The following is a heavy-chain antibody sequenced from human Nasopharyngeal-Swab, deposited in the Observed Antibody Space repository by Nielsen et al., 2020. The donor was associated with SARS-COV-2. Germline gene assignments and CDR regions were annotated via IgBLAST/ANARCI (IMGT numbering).Heavy chain of an antibody. CDR2: IRSKGNTYAT. CDR3: TRCGGGCYSGRDY. CDR1: GVTFSDSA. Sequence: GGSLRLSCAASGVTFSDSAIHWVRQASGKGLEWVGRIRSKGNTYATAYAASVKGRFIIFRDDPTNTAYLQMNSLKTEDTAVYYCTRCGGGCYSGRDYWGQGTLVTVSS. D-gene: IGHD2-15*01. J-gene: IGHJ4*02. V-gene: IGHV3-73*01.